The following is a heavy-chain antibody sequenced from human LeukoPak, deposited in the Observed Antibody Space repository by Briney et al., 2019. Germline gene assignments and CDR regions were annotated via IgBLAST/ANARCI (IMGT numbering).Heavy chain of an antibody. V-gene: IGHV4-61*02. CDR3: ARDNGVQGDDAFDI. CDR1: GDSISSGNFY. Sequence: PSETLSLTCTVSGDSISSGNFYWSWIRQPAGKGLEWIGRIYTSGSTNYNPSLKSRVTISVDTSKNQFSLKLSSVTAADTAVYYCARDNGVQGDDAFDIWGQGTMVTVSS. D-gene: IGHD3-10*01. CDR2: IYTSGST. J-gene: IGHJ3*02.